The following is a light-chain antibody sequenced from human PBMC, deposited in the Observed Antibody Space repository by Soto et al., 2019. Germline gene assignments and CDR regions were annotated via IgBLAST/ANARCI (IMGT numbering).Light chain of an antibody. CDR1: SSDVGGYNY. CDR3: ISYTSSSTLGV. V-gene: IGLV2-14*01. CDR2: DVS. Sequence: QSALTQPASVSGSPGQSSTISCTGTSSDVGGYNYVSWYQQHTGNAPKLMIYDVSHRPSGVSNRFSGSKSGNKAALTISGLQAEDEAYYYCISYTSSSTLGVFGGGTKLTVL. J-gene: IGLJ2*01.